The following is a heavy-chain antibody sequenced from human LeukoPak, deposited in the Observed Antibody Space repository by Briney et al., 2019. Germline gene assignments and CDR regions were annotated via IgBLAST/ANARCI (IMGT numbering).Heavy chain of an antibody. J-gene: IGHJ5*02. CDR3: ARCTIGDGSGWCTWFAP. V-gene: IGHV3-23*01. D-gene: IGHD6-19*01. CDR2: IRGGGAP. CDR1: GFTFCSHT. Sequence: GSLRLSCAPSGFTFCSHTMTSVRQAPGPGVQWVSSIRGGGAPVYADSLKGRFTISRDDFKSTVFLQMDSLRPEDTAVYYCARCTIGDGSGWCTWFAPWGQGTLVTVSS.